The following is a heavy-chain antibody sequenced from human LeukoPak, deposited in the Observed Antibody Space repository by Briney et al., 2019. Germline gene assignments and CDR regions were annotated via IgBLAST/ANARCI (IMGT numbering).Heavy chain of an antibody. CDR3: ARRPYSSAFDI. CDR2: IWYDGSNK. V-gene: IGHV3-33*01. CDR1: GFTFSSYG. Sequence: PGGSLRLSCAASGFTFSSYGMHWVRQAPGKGLEWVAVIWYDGSNKYYADSVKGRFTISRDNSKNTLYLQMNSLRAEDTAVYYCARRPYSSAFDIWGQGTMVTVSS. D-gene: IGHD5-18*01. J-gene: IGHJ3*02.